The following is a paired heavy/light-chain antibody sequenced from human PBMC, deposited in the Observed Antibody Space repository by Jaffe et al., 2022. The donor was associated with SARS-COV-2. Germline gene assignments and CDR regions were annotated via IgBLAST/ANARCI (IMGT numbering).Heavy chain of an antibody. J-gene: IGHJ4*02. Sequence: EVQLVESGGKLVQPGGSLRLHCAASGFTVKNNYMSWVRQVPGKGLEWVSVIYSDGFTYYADSVKGRFTISRDNSKNTLYLQMNSLRPGDTAVYYCARGVISGTYYFDYWGQGTLVTVSS. CDR3: ARGVISGTYYFDY. CDR1: GFTVKNNY. D-gene: IGHD2-8*01. CDR2: IYSDGFT. V-gene: IGHV3-66*02.
Light chain of an antibody. CDR3: YSADSSGNHWGV. Sequence: SYELTQPPSVSVSPGQTARITCSGDALPEKYAYWYQQKSGQAPVLVIYEDNKRPSGIPERFSGSRSGTMATLTISGAQVEDEGDYYCYSADSSGNHWGVFGGGTKLTVL. CDR1: ALPEKY. V-gene: IGLV3-10*01. CDR2: EDN. J-gene: IGLJ3*02.